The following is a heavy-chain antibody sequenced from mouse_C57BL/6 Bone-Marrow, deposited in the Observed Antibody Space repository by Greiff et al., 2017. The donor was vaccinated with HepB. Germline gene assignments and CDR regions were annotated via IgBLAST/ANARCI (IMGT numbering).Heavy chain of an antibody. CDR2: ISDGGSYT. CDR3: ARAFYDGYYLDY. V-gene: IGHV5-4*01. Sequence: VESGGGLVKPGGSLKLSCAASGFTFSSYAMSWVRQSPEKRLEWVATISDGGSYTYYPDNVKGRFTISRDNAKTNLYLPMSHLKSEDTAMYYCARAFYDGYYLDYWGQGTTLTVSS. D-gene: IGHD2-3*01. CDR1: GFTFSSYA. J-gene: IGHJ2*01.